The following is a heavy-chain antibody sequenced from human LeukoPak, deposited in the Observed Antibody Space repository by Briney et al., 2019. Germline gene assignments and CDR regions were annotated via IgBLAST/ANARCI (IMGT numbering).Heavy chain of an antibody. V-gene: IGHV3-23*01. CDR3: AKDLGELRFLEWLLLTYFDY. CDR2: ISGSGGST. D-gene: IGHD3-3*01. Sequence: GGSLRLSCAASGFTFSSYAMSWVRQAPGKGLEWVSAISGSGGSTYYADSVKGWFTISRDNSKNTLYLQMNSLRAEDTAVYYCAKDLGELRFLEWLLLTYFDYWGQGTLVTVSS. J-gene: IGHJ4*02. CDR1: GFTFSSYA.